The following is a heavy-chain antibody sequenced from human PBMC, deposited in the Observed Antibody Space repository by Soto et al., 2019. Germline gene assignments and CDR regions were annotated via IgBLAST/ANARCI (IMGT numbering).Heavy chain of an antibody. V-gene: IGHV5-51*01. J-gene: IGHJ4*02. CDR1: GYTFTSDS. CDR2: IYTSDSDT. CDR3: ASAMKYSYGYF. D-gene: IGHD5-18*01. Sequence: GESLKISCKGSGYTFTSDSIGWVRQMPGKGLEWMGIIYTSDSDTRYSPSFQGQVTISVDKSISTAYLQWSSLKASDTAIYYCASAMKYSYGYFWGQGTLVTVSS.